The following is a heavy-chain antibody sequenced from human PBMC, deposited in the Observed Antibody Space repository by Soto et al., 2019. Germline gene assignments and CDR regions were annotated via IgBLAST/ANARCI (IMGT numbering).Heavy chain of an antibody. J-gene: IGHJ4*02. V-gene: IGHV3-30-3*01. CDR1: GFTYRDYA. D-gene: IGHD6-13*01. Sequence: QVQLVESGGGVVQPGRSLRLSCAASGFTYRDYAMYWVPQAPGKGLEWVALISYDGGNKYYADPVKGQFTISRDNSQNTLFLQVNSLRTEDTAMYYCARDRCPSSGWSSVDYWGQGTLVTASS. CDR2: ISYDGGNK. CDR3: ARDRCPSSGWSSVDY.